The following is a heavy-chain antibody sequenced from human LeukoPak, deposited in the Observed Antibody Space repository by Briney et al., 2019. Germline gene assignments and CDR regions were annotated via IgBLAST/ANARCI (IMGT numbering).Heavy chain of an antibody. V-gene: IGHV4-4*07. CDR3: ARDTYYYDSSGYSQLDY. CDR2: IHTSGST. D-gene: IGHD3-22*01. Sequence: SETLSLTCTVSGGSISSYYWSWIRQPAGKGLEWIGRIHTSGSTNYNPSLKSRVTMSVDTSKNQFSLKLSSVTAADTAVYYCARDTYYYDSSGYSQLDYWGQGTLVTVSS. J-gene: IGHJ4*02. CDR1: GGSISSYY.